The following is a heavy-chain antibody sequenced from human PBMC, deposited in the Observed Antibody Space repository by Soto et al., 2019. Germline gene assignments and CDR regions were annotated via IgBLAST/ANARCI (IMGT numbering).Heavy chain of an antibody. CDR2: IYYRGNT. D-gene: IGHD3-9*01. CDR3: ARLEGLATIAYYFDY. CDR1: GDSINSDNYY. V-gene: IGHV4-39*01. Sequence: QLQLQESGPGLVKPSETLSLTCSVSGDSINSDNYYWGWIRQPPGKGLEWIGSIYYRGNTYYNPSLKTRVTIYLDKSKSQFSLKLNSVTDADSAVYFCARLEGLATIAYYFDYWGQGTLVTVSS. J-gene: IGHJ4*02.